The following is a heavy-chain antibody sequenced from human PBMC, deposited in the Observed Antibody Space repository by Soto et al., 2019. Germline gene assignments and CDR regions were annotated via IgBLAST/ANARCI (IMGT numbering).Heavy chain of an antibody. V-gene: IGHV3-11*01. D-gene: IGHD2-2*02. CDR3: ARGDGYTASEAFDI. CDR1: GFTFSDYS. Sequence: QVQLVESGGGLVKPGGSLRLSCAASGFTFSDYSMTWIRQAPGKGLEWLSSLSSGTTEYYAGSVQGRFAISRDNAKNSLYLQMNSLGAEDTAVYYCARGDGYTASEAFDIWGQGTKVTVSS. CDR2: LSSGTTE. J-gene: IGHJ3*02.